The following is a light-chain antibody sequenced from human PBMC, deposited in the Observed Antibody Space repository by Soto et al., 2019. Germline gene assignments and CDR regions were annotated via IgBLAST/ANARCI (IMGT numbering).Light chain of an antibody. Sequence: EIVLTQSPGTLSLSPGERATLSCRASQSVSSNFLAWYQQKSGQAPRLLIYGASSRATGTPDRFTGSGSGTDFTLTISRLEPEDFAAYYCQQYGSSPITFGQGKRLDIK. CDR3: QQYGSSPIT. V-gene: IGKV3-20*01. J-gene: IGKJ5*01. CDR1: QSVSSNF. CDR2: GAS.